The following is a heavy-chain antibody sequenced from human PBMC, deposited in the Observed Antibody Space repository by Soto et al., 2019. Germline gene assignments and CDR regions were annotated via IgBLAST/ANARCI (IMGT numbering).Heavy chain of an antibody. CDR3: RTLPRGSPGHRIVYVLDV. CDR1: GYTFTSYY. J-gene: IGHJ6*04. CDR2: INPSGGST. V-gene: IGHV1-46*01. D-gene: IGHD2-15*01. Sequence: ASVKVSCKASGYTFTSYYMHWVRQAPGQGLEWMGIINPSGGSTSYAQKFQGRVTMTRDTSTSTVYMELSSLRSEGTAEYYCRTLPRGSPGHRIVYVLDVWGEGTTVTLSA.